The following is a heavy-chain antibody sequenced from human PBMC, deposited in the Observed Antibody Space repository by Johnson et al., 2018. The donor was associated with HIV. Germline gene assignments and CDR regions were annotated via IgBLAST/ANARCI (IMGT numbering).Heavy chain of an antibody. CDR2: ISNDGSNK. CDR3: ARGGIAARIDAFDI. V-gene: IGHV3-30*03. J-gene: IGHJ3*02. D-gene: IGHD6-6*01. Sequence: QMQLVESGGGLIQPGGSLRLSCAASGFTVRSNYMSWVRQAPGRGLEWVAAISNDGSNKYYPGSVKGRFTISRENAKNSLYLQMNSLRAGDTAVYYCARGGIAARIDAFDIWGQGTMVTVSS. CDR1: GFTVRSNY.